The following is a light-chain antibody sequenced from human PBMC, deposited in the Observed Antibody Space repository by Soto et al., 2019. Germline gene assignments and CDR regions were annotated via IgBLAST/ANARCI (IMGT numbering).Light chain of an antibody. CDR2: DAY. V-gene: IGKV3-11*01. CDR1: QSFRGL. J-gene: IGKJ5*01. Sequence: EVLLTQSPVTLSLSPGERATLSCRASQSFRGLLAWYQQKPGQAPRLLIYDAYNRATGIPPRLSGSGSGTDFTLTISSLEPEDSAVYYCQQRNMWPITFGQGTRLEIK. CDR3: QQRNMWPIT.